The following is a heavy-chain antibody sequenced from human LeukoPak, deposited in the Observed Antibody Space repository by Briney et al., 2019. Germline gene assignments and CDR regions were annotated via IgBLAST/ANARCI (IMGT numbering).Heavy chain of an antibody. Sequence: SETLSLTCTVSGGSISSSSYYWGWIRQPPGKGLEWIGSIYYSGSTYYNPSLKSRVTISLDASKNQFSLKLSSVTAADTAVYYCATHRDYYDSSGYYNYWGQGTLVTVSS. V-gene: IGHV4-39*07. CDR1: GGSISSSSYY. J-gene: IGHJ4*02. CDR2: IYYSGST. D-gene: IGHD3-22*01. CDR3: ATHRDYYDSSGYYNY.